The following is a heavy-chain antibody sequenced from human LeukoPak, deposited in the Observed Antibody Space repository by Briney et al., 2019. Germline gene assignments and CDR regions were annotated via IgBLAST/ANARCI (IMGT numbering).Heavy chain of an antibody. D-gene: IGHD2-2*01. CDR1: GYSISSGYY. CDR3: ARDGEVPAAGGDWFDP. CDR2: IYHSGST. J-gene: IGHJ5*02. Sequence: PSETLSLTCTVSGYSISSGYYWGWIRQPPGKGLEWIGSIYHSGSTYYNPSLKSRVTISVDTSKNQFSLKLSSVTAADTAVYYCARDGEVPAAGGDWFDPWGQGTLLTVSS. V-gene: IGHV4-38-2*02.